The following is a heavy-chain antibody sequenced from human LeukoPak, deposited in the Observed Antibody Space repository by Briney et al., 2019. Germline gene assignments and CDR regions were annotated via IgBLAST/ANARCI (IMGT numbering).Heavy chain of an antibody. D-gene: IGHD6-13*01. CDR3: AKEAEYSSTWYPGVLLG. CDR2: INHSGST. J-gene: IGHJ4*02. CDR1: GGSFSGYY. V-gene: IGHV4-34*01. Sequence: SETLSLTCTVYGGSFSGYYWSWIRQPPGKGLEWIGEINHSGSTNYNPSLKSRVTISVDTSKNQFSLKLSSVTAADTAIYYCAKEAEYSSTWYPGVLLGWGQGTLVTVSS.